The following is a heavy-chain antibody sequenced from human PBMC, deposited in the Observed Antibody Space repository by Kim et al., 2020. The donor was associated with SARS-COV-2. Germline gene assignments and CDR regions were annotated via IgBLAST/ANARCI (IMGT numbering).Heavy chain of an antibody. Sequence: ASVKVSCKASGYTFTGYYMHWVRQAPGQGLEWMGRINPNSGGTNYAQKFQGRVTMTRDPSISTAYMELSRLRSDDTAVYYCARGEFSGWIASYYYYYYGMDVWGQGTTVTVSS. CDR1: GYTFTGYY. CDR2: INPNSGGT. D-gene: IGHD6-19*01. V-gene: IGHV1-2*06. J-gene: IGHJ6*02. CDR3: ARGEFSGWIASYYYYYYGMDV.